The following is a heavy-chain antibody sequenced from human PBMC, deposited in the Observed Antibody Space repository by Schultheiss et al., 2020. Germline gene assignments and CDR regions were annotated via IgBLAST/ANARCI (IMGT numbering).Heavy chain of an antibody. J-gene: IGHJ5*02. V-gene: IGHV1-2*02. CDR2: INPNSGGT. D-gene: IGHD2-2*01. CDR1: GYTFTSYG. Sequence: ASVKVSCKASGYTFTSYGISWVRQAPGQGLEWMGWINPNSGGTNYAQKFQGRVTMTRDTSISTAYMELSRLRSDDTAVYYCARDLFDCSSTSCYGGGFDPWGQGTLVTVSS. CDR3: ARDLFDCSSTSCYGGGFDP.